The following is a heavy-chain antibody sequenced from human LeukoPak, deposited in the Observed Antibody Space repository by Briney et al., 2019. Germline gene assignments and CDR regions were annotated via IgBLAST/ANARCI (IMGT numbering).Heavy chain of an antibody. CDR2: ISSSSSYI. CDR1: GFTSSSYS. D-gene: IGHD5-24*01. CDR3: ARDRDGYNPGD. J-gene: IGHJ4*02. V-gene: IGHV3-21*03. Sequence: GGSLRLSSAASGFTSSSYSINWVRQAPGKGLEWVSSISSSSSYIYYADSVKGRLTISRDNAKNSLYMQMNCLRAADTAVYCCARDRDGYNPGDRGQGTLVTVSS.